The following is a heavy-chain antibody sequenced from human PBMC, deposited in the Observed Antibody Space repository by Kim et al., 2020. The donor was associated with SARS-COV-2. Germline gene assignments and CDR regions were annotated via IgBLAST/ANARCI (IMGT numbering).Heavy chain of an antibody. Sequence: SETLSLTCTVSGGSISSGGYYWSWIRQHPGKGLEWIGYIYYSGSTYYNPSLKSRVTISVDTSKNQFSLKLSSATAADTAVYYCARGITIFGVVTNGMDVWGQGTTVTVSS. CDR3: ARGITIFGVVTNGMDV. J-gene: IGHJ6*02. V-gene: IGHV4-31*03. CDR2: IYYSGST. CDR1: GGSISSGGYY. D-gene: IGHD3-3*01.